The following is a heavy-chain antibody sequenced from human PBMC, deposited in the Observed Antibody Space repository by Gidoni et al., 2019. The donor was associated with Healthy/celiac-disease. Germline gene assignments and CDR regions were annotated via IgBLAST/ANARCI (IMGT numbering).Heavy chain of an antibody. CDR1: GFPFSSYW. V-gene: IGHV3-7*01. D-gene: IGHD3-22*01. CDR2: IKQDGSEK. Sequence: EVQLVESGGGLVQPGGSLRLSCAASGFPFSSYWMSWVRQAPGKGLEWVANIKQDGSEKYYVDSVKGRFTISRDNAKNSLYLQMNSLRAEDTAVYYCARGGYYDSSGDPYDYWGQGTLVTVSS. J-gene: IGHJ4*02. CDR3: ARGGYYDSSGDPYDY.